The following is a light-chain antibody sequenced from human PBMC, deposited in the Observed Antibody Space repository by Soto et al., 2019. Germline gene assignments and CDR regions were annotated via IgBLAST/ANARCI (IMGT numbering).Light chain of an antibody. Sequence: SVLTQSPGSLSLSPGETATLSCRASQSIINNYLAWYQQKPGQAPRLLIYGASIRATGVPDRFSGSGSGTDFTLTITRLDAEDFAVYYCQQYGTSPLMYTFGQGTKLGVK. CDR2: GAS. CDR1: QSIINNY. V-gene: IGKV3-20*01. J-gene: IGKJ2*01. CDR3: QQYGTSPLMYT.